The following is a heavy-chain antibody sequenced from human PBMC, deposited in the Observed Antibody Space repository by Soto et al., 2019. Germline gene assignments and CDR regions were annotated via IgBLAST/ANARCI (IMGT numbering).Heavy chain of an antibody. CDR2: ISSSSSYI. D-gene: IGHD6-19*01. V-gene: IGHV3-21*01. J-gene: IGHJ4*02. Sequence: EVQLVESGGGLVKPGGSLRLSCAASGFTFSSYSMNWVRQAPGKGLEWVSSISSSSSYIYYADSVKGRFTISRDNAKNSLYLQMNSLRAEDTAVYYFAGGIAVAGSFFYWGQGTLVTVSS. CDR3: AGGIAVAGSFFY. CDR1: GFTFSSYS.